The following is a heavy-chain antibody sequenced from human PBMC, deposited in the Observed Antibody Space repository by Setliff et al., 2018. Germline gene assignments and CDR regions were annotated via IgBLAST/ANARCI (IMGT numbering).Heavy chain of an antibody. J-gene: IGHJ4*02. CDR1: DGSMTSGSYY. Sequence: SETLSLTCSVSDGSMTSGSYYWGWIRQPPGKGLEWIGSVYYSGTAYYNPSLKSRLYTSVDTSKNQFTLKVISVTAADTAVYYCARLSCSSNSCPFDYWVQGTLVTVSS. D-gene: IGHD2-2*01. CDR3: ARLSCSSNSCPFDY. V-gene: IGHV4-39*06. CDR2: VYYSGTA.